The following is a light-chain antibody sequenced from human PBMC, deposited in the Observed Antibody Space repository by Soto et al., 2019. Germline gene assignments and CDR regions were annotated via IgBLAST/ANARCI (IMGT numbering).Light chain of an antibody. CDR2: GAS. CDR3: QQSYSPPYT. J-gene: IGKJ2*01. V-gene: IGKV1-39*01. Sequence: DIQMTQSPASLSASVGDRVTITCRSSQSISNYLNWYQQKPGNAPRFLIYGASRRHGGIPSRFSGSGSGTYFPLTISSLQPEYSATYHCQQSYSPPYTFGPGTKVEIK. CDR1: QSISNY.